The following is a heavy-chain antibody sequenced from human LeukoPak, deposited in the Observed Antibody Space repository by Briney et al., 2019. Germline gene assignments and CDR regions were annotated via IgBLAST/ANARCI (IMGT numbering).Heavy chain of an antibody. CDR2: ISTYNGNT. J-gene: IGHJ5*02. Sequence: GASVRVSCKTSGQTLSIYGITWVRQAPGEGVEWMGWISTYNGNTDYAQQFRGRISMSADTSTNTAYMELRILRPDDTAIYYSATEKIGWLDPWGQGTLVTVSS. V-gene: IGHV1-18*01. D-gene: IGHD5-12*01. CDR1: GQTLSIYG. CDR3: ATEKIGWLDP.